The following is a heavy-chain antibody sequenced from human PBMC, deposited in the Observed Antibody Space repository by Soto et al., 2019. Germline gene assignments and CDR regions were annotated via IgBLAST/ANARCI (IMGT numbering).Heavy chain of an antibody. D-gene: IGHD2-21*01. J-gene: IGHJ6*02. CDR3: ARDRVRRDNKPYGMDV. V-gene: IGHV4-31*03. Sequence: QVQLQESGPGLVKPSQTLSLTCTVSGDSIASGPYYCTWIRQHPGKGLEWIGNIFYTGSTYYNPSLQSRVSISVDTSKNQFSLRLTSVTAADTAIYYCARDRVRRDNKPYGMDVWGQGTTVTVSS. CDR1: GDSIASGPYY. CDR2: IFYTGST.